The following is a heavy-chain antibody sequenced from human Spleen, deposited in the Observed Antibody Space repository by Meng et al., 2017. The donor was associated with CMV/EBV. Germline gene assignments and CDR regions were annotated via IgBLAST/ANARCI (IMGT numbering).Heavy chain of an antibody. CDR2: INAYSGGA. CDR1: FTGYY. J-gene: IGHJ5*02. CDR3: ASSTSGVAIGILRKYNWFDP. D-gene: IGHD2-21*01. Sequence: FTGYYMHWGRQAPGQGLEWMGWINAYSGGANYAQKFQSRVNMTRDTSTSTGYMELTSLKSDDTAVYYCASSTSGVAIGILRKYNWFDPWGQGTLVTVSS. V-gene: IGHV1-2*02.